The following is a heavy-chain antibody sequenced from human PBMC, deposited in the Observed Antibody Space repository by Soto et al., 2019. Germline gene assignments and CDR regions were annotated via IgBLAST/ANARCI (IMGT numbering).Heavy chain of an antibody. J-gene: IGHJ3*02. D-gene: IGHD1-7*01. V-gene: IGHV6-1*01. Sequence: SQTLSLTCAISGDSVSTNSAAWNWIRQSPSRGLEWLGRTYYRSKWYNDYAVSVKSRITINPDTSKNQFSLQLNSVTPEDTAVYYCAIDHINGTTTSPDAFDIWGQGTMVTVS. CDR1: GDSVSTNSAA. CDR2: TYYRSKWYN. CDR3: AIDHINGTTTSPDAFDI.